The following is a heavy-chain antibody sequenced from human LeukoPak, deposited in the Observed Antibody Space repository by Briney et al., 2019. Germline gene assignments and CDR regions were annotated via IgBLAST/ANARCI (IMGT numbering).Heavy chain of an antibody. J-gene: IGHJ4*02. D-gene: IGHD6-13*01. Sequence: PSETLSLTCTVSGGSISGSSYYWGWIRQPPGKGLEWIGSVYYSGSTYYNPSLKSRVTISVDTSKNQFSLKLSSVTAADTAVYYCARVSIAAAGMDYWGQGTLVTVSS. CDR2: VYYSGST. V-gene: IGHV4-39*07. CDR1: GGSISGSSYY. CDR3: ARVSIAAAGMDY.